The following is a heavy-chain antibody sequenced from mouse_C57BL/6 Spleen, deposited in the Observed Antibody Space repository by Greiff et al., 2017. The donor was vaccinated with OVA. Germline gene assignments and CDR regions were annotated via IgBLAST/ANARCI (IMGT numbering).Heavy chain of an antibody. J-gene: IGHJ3*01. CDR3: ARGAHLGPWFAY. Sequence: QVQLQQSGPGLVQPSQSLSITCTVSGFSLTSYGVHWVRQSPGKGLEWLGEIWSGGSTDYNAAFISRLSISKDNSKSQVFCKMNSLQADDTAIYYCARGAHLGPWFAYWGQGTLVTVSA. CDR1: GFSLTSYG. D-gene: IGHD3-1*01. V-gene: IGHV2-2*01. CDR2: IWSGGST.